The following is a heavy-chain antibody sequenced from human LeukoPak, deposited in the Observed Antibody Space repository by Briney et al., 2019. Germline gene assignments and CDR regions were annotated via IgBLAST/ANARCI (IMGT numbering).Heavy chain of an antibody. V-gene: IGHV4-34*01. CDR3: ARGGYSGSDWTT. J-gene: IGHJ5*02. Sequence: PSETLSLTCAVYGGSFSGYYWSWIRQPPGKGLEWIGEINHSGSTNYNPSLKSRVTISVDTSKSQFSLKVSSVTAADTAVYYCARGGYSGSDWTTWGQGTLVTVSS. CDR1: GGSFSGYY. D-gene: IGHD5-12*01. CDR2: INHSGST.